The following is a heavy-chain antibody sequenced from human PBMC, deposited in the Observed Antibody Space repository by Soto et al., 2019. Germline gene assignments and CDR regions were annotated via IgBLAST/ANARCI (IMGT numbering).Heavy chain of an antibody. CDR1: GYTFTSYA. CDR3: ARGYQLARFDY. D-gene: IGHD2-2*01. CDR2: INAGNGNT. J-gene: IGHJ4*02. Sequence: ASVKVSCKASGYTFTSYAMHWVRQAPGQRLEWMGWINAGNGNTKYSQKFQGRVTITRDTSASTAYMELGSLRSEDTAVYYCARGYQLARFDYWGQGTLVTVSS. V-gene: IGHV1-3*01.